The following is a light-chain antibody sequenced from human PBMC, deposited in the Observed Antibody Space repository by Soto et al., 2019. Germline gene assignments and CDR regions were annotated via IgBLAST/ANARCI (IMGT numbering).Light chain of an antibody. J-gene: IGKJ1*01. V-gene: IGKV1-5*01. CDR2: AAS. Sequence: VSQVASTGPAFVGSRVPMTCRASQNINNWLAWYQQKPGKAPQTLIHAASTLKSGVPSRFSASGSGTEFTLTISSLQPDDFATYYCQHFNSYPVAFGQGTKVDIK. CDR3: QHFNSYPVA. CDR1: QNINNW.